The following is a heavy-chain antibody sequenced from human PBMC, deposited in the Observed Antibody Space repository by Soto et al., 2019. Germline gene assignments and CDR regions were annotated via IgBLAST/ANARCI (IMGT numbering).Heavy chain of an antibody. Sequence: QVQLQESGPGLVKPSETLSLTCTVSGGSITGYYWTWIRQPPGKGLEWIGYVFYKGNTNYNPSLKGGVTVPVDPAPILFPRGWGPVTVADTAGYSCAGPGNSFVFPDSGARGPLVTVPS. CDR1: GGSITGYY. CDR3: AGPGNSFVFPDS. CDR2: VFYKGNT. J-gene: IGHJ5*01. V-gene: IGHV4-59*01. D-gene: IGHD5-18*01.